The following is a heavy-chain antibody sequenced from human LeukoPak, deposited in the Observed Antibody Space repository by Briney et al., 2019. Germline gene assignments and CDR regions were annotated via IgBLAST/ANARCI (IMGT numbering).Heavy chain of an antibody. CDR1: GGSISSYY. CDR2: IYYSGST. V-gene: IGHV4-59*01. CDR3: ARVPETVVTRSSYYFDY. D-gene: IGHD4-23*01. J-gene: IGHJ4*02. Sequence: SETLSLTCTVSGGSISSYYWSWIRQPPGKGLEWIGYIYYSGSTNYNPSLKSRVTISVDTSKNQFSLKLSSVTAADTAVYYCARVPETVVTRSSYYFDYWGQGTLVTVSS.